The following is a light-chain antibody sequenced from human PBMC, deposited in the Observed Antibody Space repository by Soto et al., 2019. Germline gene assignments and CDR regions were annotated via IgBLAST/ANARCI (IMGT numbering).Light chain of an antibody. J-gene: IGLJ1*01. Sequence: QSVLTQPASVSGSPGQSITISCTGTSSDVGSYNLVSWYQQHPGKAPKLMIYEGSKRPSGVSNRFSGSMSGNTASLTISGLQAEDEADYYCCSYAGSSTFDFGTGTKLTVL. CDR2: EGS. CDR3: CSYAGSSTFD. V-gene: IGLV2-23*03. CDR1: SSDVGSYNL.